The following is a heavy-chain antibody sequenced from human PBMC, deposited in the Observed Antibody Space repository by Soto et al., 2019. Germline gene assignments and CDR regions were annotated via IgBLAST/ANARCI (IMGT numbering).Heavy chain of an antibody. Sequence: QVQLQQWGAGLLKPSETLSLTCAVYGGSFSGYYWSWIRQPPGKGLEWIGEINHSGSTNYNPSLKSRVTISVDTSKNQFSLKLSSVTAADTAVYYCARSRKGFGVRGYWIPPTCDYWGQGTLVTVSS. CDR2: INHSGST. J-gene: IGHJ4*02. CDR3: ARSRKGFGVRGYWIPPTCDY. CDR1: GGSFSGYY. D-gene: IGHD3-10*01. V-gene: IGHV4-34*01.